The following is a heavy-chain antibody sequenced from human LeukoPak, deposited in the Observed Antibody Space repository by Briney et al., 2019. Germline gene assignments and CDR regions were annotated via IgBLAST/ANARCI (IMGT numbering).Heavy chain of an antibody. D-gene: IGHD3-10*01. CDR1: GFTSSNYP. V-gene: IGHV3-21*01. CDR3: ARDIYGSGSYYNANYYGMDV. Sequence: GGSLRLSCEASGFTSSNYPMNWVRQAPGKGLEWVSPISSSSSYIYYADSVKGRFTISRDNAKNSLYLQMNSLRAEDTAVYYCARDIYGSGSYYNANYYGMDVWGQGTTVTVSS. J-gene: IGHJ6*02. CDR2: ISSSSSYI.